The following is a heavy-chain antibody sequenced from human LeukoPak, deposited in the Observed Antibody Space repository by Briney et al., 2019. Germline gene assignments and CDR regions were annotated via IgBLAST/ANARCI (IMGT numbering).Heavy chain of an antibody. CDR3: AREDSLYYDSSGDFDY. CDR2: ISYDGSNK. Sequence: GGSLRLSCAASGFTFSSYAMHWVRQAPGKGLEWVAVISYDGSNKYYADSVKGRFTISRDNSKNTLYLQMNSLRAEDTAAYYCAREDSLYYDSSGDFDYWGQGTLVTVSS. J-gene: IGHJ4*02. CDR1: GFTFSSYA. V-gene: IGHV3-30-3*01. D-gene: IGHD3-22*01.